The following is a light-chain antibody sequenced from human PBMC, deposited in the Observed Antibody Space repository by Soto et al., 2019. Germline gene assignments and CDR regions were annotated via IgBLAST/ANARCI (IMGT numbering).Light chain of an antibody. CDR1: QSISSY. J-gene: IGKJ4*01. CDR3: QQYDNVPLT. CDR2: DAS. Sequence: DIQMTQSPSSLSASVGDRVTITCRARQSISSYLNWYQQKPGKAPKLLIYDASKLEGGVTSRFSGRGSGTDFTFSISSLQPEDIATYYCQQYDNVPLTFGGGTKVDIK. V-gene: IGKV1-33*01.